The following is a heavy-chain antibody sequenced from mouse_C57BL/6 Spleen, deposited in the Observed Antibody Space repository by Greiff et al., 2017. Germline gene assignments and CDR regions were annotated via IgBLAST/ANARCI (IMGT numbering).Heavy chain of an antibody. D-gene: IGHD2-4*01. CDR3: ARDRGLRLGAMDY. Sequence: EVKLVESGGGLVKPGGSLKLSCAASGFTFSSYAMSWVRQTPEKRLEWVATISDGGSYTYYPDNVKGRFTISRDNAKNNLYLQMSHLKSEDTAMYYCARDRGLRLGAMDYWGQGTSVTVSS. V-gene: IGHV5-4*01. CDR1: GFTFSSYA. CDR2: ISDGGSYT. J-gene: IGHJ4*01.